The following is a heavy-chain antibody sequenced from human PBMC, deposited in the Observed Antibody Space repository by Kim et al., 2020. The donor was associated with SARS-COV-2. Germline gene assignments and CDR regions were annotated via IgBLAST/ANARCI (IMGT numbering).Heavy chain of an antibody. CDR3: ARDVRWYRYFDY. D-gene: IGHD2-15*01. CDR2: IWYDGSNK. Sequence: GGSLRLSCAASGFTFSSYGMHWVRQAPGKGLEWVAVIWYDGSNKYYADSVKGRFTISRDNSKNTLYLQMNSLRAEDTAVYYCARDVRWYRYFDYWGQGTLDTVST. J-gene: IGHJ4*02. V-gene: IGHV3-33*08. CDR1: GFTFSSYG.